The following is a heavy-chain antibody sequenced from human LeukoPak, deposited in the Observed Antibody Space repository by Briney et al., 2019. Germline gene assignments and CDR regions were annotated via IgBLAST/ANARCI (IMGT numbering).Heavy chain of an antibody. J-gene: IGHJ4*02. CDR2: ISGSGGST. V-gene: IGHV3-23*01. D-gene: IGHD1-26*01. CDR3: ARDFSRGVVGATTFDY. Sequence: GGSLRLSCAASGSTFSSYGMSWVRQAPGKGLEWVSAISGSGGSTYYADSVKGRFTISRDNSKNTLYLQMGSLRAEDMAVYYCARDFSRGVVGATTFDYWGQGTLVTVSS. CDR1: GSTFSSYG.